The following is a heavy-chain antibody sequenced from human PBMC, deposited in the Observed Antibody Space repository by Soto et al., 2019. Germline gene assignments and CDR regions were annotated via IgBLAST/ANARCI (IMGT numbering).Heavy chain of an antibody. CDR1: DDSSSNYK. CDR2: IDSNGGT. D-gene: IGHD3-10*01. CDR3: VRQGFGRLHGLVDV. J-gene: IGHJ6*02. Sequence: QVQLQESGPGLVKPSETLSLTCTVSDDSSSNYKWSWIRQPPGRRLEWIGYIDSNGGTSYNPSLQSRVTMSIVTSSKQIFLKSRSVTAADTAVYYCVRQGFGRLHGLVDVWGQGTTVTVSS. V-gene: IGHV4-59*08.